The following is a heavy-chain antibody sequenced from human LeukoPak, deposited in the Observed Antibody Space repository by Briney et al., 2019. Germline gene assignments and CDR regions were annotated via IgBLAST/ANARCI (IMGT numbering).Heavy chain of an antibody. CDR2: IRSKAYGGTT. CDR1: GFTFGDYA. CDR3: TRVQGSSTS. D-gene: IGHD2-2*01. V-gene: IGHV3-49*04. Sequence: GRSLRLSCTASGFTFGDYAMSWVRQAPGKGLEWVGFIRSKAYGGTTEYAASVKGRFTISRDDSKSIAYLQMNSLKTEDTAVYYCTRVQGSSTSWGQGTLVTVSS. J-gene: IGHJ4*02.